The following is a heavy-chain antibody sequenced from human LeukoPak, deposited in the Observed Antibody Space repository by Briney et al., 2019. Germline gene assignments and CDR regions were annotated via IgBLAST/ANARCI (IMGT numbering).Heavy chain of an antibody. Sequence: GGSLRLSCAASGFTVGSSRRMSWVRQAPGKGLEWVSTAYDDDNRNYADSVKGRFTISRDNAKNTLDLQMNSLRVEDTAVYFCVRERIDNDYEAWGRGVLVTVSS. J-gene: IGHJ5*02. D-gene: IGHD3-22*01. CDR3: VRERIDNDYEA. CDR1: GFTVGSSR. V-gene: IGHV3-53*01. CDR2: AYDDDNR.